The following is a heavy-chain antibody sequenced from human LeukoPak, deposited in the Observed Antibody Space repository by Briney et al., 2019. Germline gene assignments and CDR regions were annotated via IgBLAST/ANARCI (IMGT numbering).Heavy chain of an antibody. CDR3: ARVLPYSSTRRFDP. D-gene: IGHD6-13*01. V-gene: IGHV4-34*01. CDR1: GYSISRGYY. J-gene: IGHJ5*02. CDR2: INHSGST. Sequence: SETLSLTCAVSGYSISRGYYWSWIRQPPGKGLEWIGEINHSGSTNYNPSLKSRVTISVDTSKNQFSLKLSSVTAADTAVYYCARVLPYSSTRRFDPWGQGTLVTVSS.